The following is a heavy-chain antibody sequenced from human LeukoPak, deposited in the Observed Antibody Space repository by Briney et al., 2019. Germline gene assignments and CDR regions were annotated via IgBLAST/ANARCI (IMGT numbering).Heavy chain of an antibody. CDR2: ISVYNGDT. J-gene: IGHJ5*02. V-gene: IGHV1-18*01. D-gene: IGHD1-20*01. CDR1: GYTFTSYG. Sequence: PLASVKVSCKTSGYTFTSYGINWVRQAPGQGLEWMGWISVYNGDTNYAQKLQGRVTMTADTSTRTAYMELRDLRSDDTAVYYCARGSSITDANWFDPWGQGTLVTVSS. CDR3: ARGSSITDANWFDP.